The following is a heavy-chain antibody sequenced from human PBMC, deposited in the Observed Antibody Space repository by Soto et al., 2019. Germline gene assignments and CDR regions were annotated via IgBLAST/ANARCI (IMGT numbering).Heavy chain of an antibody. J-gene: IGHJ4*02. CDR3: AKDMWVSSCCLYDY. Sequence: GGSLRLSCAASGFTFDDYAMHWVRQAPGKGLEWVSGISWNSGSIGYADSVKGRFTISRDNAKNSLYLQMNSLRAEDTALYYCAKDMWVSSCCLYDYWGQGTLVTVSS. V-gene: IGHV3-9*01. CDR1: GFTFDDYA. D-gene: IGHD6-13*01. CDR2: ISWNSGSI.